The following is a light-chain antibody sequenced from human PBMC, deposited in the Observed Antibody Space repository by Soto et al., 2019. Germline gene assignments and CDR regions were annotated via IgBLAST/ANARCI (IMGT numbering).Light chain of an antibody. CDR1: RSVLYSSNNNNY. CDR2: WAS. V-gene: IGKV4-1*01. CDR3: QQYYSKPLT. Sequence: DIVMTQSPDSLAVSLGERATINCKSSRSVLYSSNNNNYLSWYQQKPGQPPKLLLYWASTRESGVPDRFSGSGSGTDFTLTISSLQAEDAAVYYCQQYYSKPLTFGGGTKVEIK. J-gene: IGKJ4*01.